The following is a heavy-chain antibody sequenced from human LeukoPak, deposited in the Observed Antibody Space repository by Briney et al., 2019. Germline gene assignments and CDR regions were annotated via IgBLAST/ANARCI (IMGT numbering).Heavy chain of an antibody. J-gene: IGHJ4*02. D-gene: IGHD3-22*01. CDR3: AKGLKYYYDSSLSPGMY. CDR2: ISGSGGST. V-gene: IGHV3-23*01. CDR1: EFTFSSYA. Sequence: PGGSLRLSCAASEFTFSSYAMSWVRQAPGKGLEWVSAISGSGGSTYYADSVKGRFTISRDNSKNTPYLQMNSLRAEDTAVYYCAKGLKYYYDSSLSPGMYWGQGTLVTVSS.